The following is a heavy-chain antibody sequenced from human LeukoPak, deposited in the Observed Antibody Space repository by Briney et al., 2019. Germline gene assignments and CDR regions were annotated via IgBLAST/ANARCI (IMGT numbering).Heavy chain of an antibody. D-gene: IGHD3-3*01. CDR3: AKDYGIFGVVTPLDV. Sequence: GGSLRLSCVISGFTVSSNYMSWVRQAPGKGLEWVSSIYSGGSTYYVDSVKGRFTISRDNSKNTLYLQMNSLRAEDTAVYYCAKDYGIFGVVTPLDVWGKGTTVTVSS. V-gene: IGHV3-53*01. CDR2: IYSGGST. CDR1: GFTVSSNY. J-gene: IGHJ6*04.